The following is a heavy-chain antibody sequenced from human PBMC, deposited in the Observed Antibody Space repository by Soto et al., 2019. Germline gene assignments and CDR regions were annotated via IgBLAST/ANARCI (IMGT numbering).Heavy chain of an antibody. CDR1: GFTFSNDA. D-gene: IGHD3-10*01. V-gene: IGHV3-30*04. CDR3: ASGDFGSQSYVLSAF. Sequence: QVQLVESGGGVVQPGKSLRLSCAASGFTFSNDAIHWVRQAPGKGLNWVAVISYDARNEYYADSVRGRFTLSRHNYKNTVYWAMNRLRSEDTDVYYCASGDFGSQSYVLSAFWGQGGLVTVSS. J-gene: IGHJ1*01. CDR2: ISYDARNE.